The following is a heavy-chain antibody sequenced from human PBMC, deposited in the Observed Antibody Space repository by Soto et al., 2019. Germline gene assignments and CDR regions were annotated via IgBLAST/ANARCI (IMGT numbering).Heavy chain of an antibody. CDR1: GGTFSSYT. J-gene: IGHJ4*02. Sequence: KISCKASGGTFSSYTISWVRQAPGQGLEWMGRIIPILGIAKYAQKFQGRVTITADKSTSTAYMELSSLRSEDTAVYYCARDLGGWPDYWGQGTLVTVSS. CDR2: IIPILGIA. V-gene: IGHV1-69*04. CDR3: ARDLGGWPDY. D-gene: IGHD2-15*01.